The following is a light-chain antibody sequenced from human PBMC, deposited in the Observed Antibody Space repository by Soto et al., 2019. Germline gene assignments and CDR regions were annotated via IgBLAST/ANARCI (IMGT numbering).Light chain of an antibody. CDR2: SNN. J-gene: IGLJ2*01. Sequence: QSVLAQPPSASGTPGQRVTISCSGSSSDIGTNTVNWYQHLPGTAPKPLIYSNNERPSGVPARFSGSKSGTSASLAISGLQSEDEADYYCAAWDGSLNGVVFGGGTKLTVL. V-gene: IGLV1-44*01. CDR3: AAWDGSLNGVV. CDR1: SSDIGTNT.